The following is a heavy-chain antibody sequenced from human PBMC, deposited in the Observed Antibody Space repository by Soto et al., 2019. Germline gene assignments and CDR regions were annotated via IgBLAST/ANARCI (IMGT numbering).Heavy chain of an antibody. J-gene: IGHJ6*02. Sequence: GGSLRLSCAASGFTFSSYGMHWVRQAPGKGLEWVAVIWYDGSNKYYADSVKGRFTISRDNSKNTLYLQMNSLRAEDTAVYYCARDRVVRGAPYYYYGMDVWGQGTTVTVSS. CDR2: IWYDGSNK. D-gene: IGHD3-10*01. CDR1: GFTFSSYG. V-gene: IGHV3-33*01. CDR3: ARDRVVRGAPYYYYGMDV.